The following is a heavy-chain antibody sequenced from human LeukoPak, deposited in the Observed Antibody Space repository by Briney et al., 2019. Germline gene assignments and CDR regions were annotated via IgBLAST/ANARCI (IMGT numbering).Heavy chain of an antibody. J-gene: IGHJ3*02. V-gene: IGHV1-18*01. CDR3: ARAGSNYYDRGGGAFDI. CDR2: ISAYNGNT. Sequence: GASVKVSCKASAYTFTSYGISWVRQAPGQGLEWMGWISAYNGNTNYAQKLQGRVTMTTDTSTSTAYMELRSLRSDDTAVYYCARAGSNYYDRGGGAFDIWGQGTMVTVSS. CDR1: AYTFTSYG. D-gene: IGHD3-22*01.